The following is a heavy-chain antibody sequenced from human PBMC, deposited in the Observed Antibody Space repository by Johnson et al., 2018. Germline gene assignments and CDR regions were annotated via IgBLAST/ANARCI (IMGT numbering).Heavy chain of an antibody. CDR3: ARDSRAAADSYDSGRYYRDNAFDI. J-gene: IGHJ3*02. V-gene: IGHV1-46*01. CDR2: INPSAYIP. CDR1: GYTFTNYY. Sequence: QVQLVQSGAEVKKPRASVKVSCKASGYTFTNYYIHWVRQAPGQGLEWMGIINPSAYIPRYAQKFQGRVIMTRDTSTSPVYMDLSSLSSEDTAVYYCARDSRAAADSYDSGRYYRDNAFDIWGQGTMVTVSS. D-gene: IGHD3-22*01.